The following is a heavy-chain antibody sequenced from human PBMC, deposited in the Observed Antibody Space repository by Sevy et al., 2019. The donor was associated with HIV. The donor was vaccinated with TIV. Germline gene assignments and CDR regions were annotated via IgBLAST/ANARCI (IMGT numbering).Heavy chain of an antibody. Sequence: GGSLRLSCAASGFTFSSYAMHWVRQAPGKGLEWVAVISYDGSNKYYADSVKGRFTISRDNSKNTLNLQMNSLRAEDTAAYYCARDLALYNYYDSSGPTKYWGQGTLVTVSS. D-gene: IGHD3-22*01. CDR2: ISYDGSNK. CDR3: ARDLALYNYYDSSGPTKY. J-gene: IGHJ4*02. CDR1: GFTFSSYA. V-gene: IGHV3-30-3*01.